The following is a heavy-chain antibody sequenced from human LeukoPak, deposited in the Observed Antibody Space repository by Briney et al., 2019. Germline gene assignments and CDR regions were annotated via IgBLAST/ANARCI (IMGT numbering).Heavy chain of an antibody. Sequence: NSSETLSLTCTVSGGSISSSSYYWGWIRQPPGKGLEWIGSIYYSGSTYYNPSLKSRVTISVDTSKNQFSLKLSSVTAADTAVYYCARRYDFWSGYSYYFDYWGQGTLVTVSS. D-gene: IGHD3-3*01. V-gene: IGHV4-39*01. CDR2: IYYSGST. J-gene: IGHJ4*02. CDR3: ARRYDFWSGYSYYFDY. CDR1: GGSISSSSYY.